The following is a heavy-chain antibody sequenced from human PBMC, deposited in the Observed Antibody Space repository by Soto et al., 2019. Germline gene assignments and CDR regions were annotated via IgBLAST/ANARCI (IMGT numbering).Heavy chain of an antibody. D-gene: IGHD3-16*01. CDR2: ISGSGRTI. CDR3: VRLPFPWGGFDP. CDR1: GIIFSDY. Sequence: QVQLVESGGGLVKPGGSLRLSCAASGIIFSDYMSWVRQAPGKGLEWLSYISGSGRTIYSADSVKGRFTISRDNATNSLHLQMNNLRAEDTAVYYCVRLPFPWGGFDPWGQGNLVTVSS. J-gene: IGHJ5*02. V-gene: IGHV3-11*01.